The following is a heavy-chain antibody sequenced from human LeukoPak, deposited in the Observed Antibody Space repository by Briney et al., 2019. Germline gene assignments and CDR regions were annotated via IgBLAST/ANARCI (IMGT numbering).Heavy chain of an antibody. Sequence: SETLSLTCTVSGGSISSSSYYRGWIRQPPGKGLEWIGSIYYSGSTYYNPSLKSRVTISVDTSKNQFSLKLSSVTAADTAVYYCASPQAYCGGDCFNPSGYFDYWGQGTLVTVSS. CDR3: ASPQAYCGGDCFNPSGYFDY. J-gene: IGHJ4*02. D-gene: IGHD2-21*02. CDR1: GGSISSSSYY. CDR2: IYYSGST. V-gene: IGHV4-39*01.